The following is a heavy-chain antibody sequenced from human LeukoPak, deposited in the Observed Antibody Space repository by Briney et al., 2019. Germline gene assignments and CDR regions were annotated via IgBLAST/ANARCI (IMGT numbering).Heavy chain of an antibody. CDR2: ISSRGNTI. V-gene: IGHV3-11*01. Sequence: GGSLRLSCTASGFTFSDYYMSWIRQAPGKGLEWVSYISSRGNTIFYADSVKGRFTISRDNAKNSLYLQMNSLRAEDTAVYYCARESWGSLVYWGQGILVTVSS. J-gene: IGHJ4*02. CDR1: GFTFSDYY. D-gene: IGHD3-16*01. CDR3: ARESWGSLVY.